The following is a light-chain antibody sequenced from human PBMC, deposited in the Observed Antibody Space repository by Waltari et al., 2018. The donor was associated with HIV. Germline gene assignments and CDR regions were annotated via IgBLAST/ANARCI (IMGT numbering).Light chain of an antibody. J-gene: IGKJ1*01. CDR2: WAS. CDR3: QQYYSTPRT. V-gene: IGKV4-1*01. CDR1: PSVLYSSNNKHY. Sequence: DLVMTQSPDSLAVSLGERATINCKSSPSVLYSSNNKHYLAWYQQKPGQPPELLIYWASTRESGVPDRVSGSGSGTDFTLTISSLQAEDVAVYYCQQYYSTPRTFGQGTKVEIK.